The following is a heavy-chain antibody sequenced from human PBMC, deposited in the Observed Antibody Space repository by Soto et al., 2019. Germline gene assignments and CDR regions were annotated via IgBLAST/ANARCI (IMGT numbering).Heavy chain of an antibody. D-gene: IGHD6-13*01. CDR2: IYPDNSNT. J-gene: IGHJ5*02. CDR3: ARQGAAVPTVPLIWFDP. V-gene: IGHV5-51*01. Sequence: GESLKISCKGSGYFFAGFWIAWVRQMPGKGLEWMGIIYPDNSNTKYSRSFQGQVTISADKSSSTAYLQWSSLKASDTAIYYCARQGAAVPTVPLIWFDPWGQGTLVTVSS. CDR1: GYFFAGFW.